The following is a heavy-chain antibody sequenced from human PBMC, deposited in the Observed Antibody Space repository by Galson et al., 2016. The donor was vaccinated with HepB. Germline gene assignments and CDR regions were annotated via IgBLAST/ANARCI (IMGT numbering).Heavy chain of an antibody. J-gene: IGHJ6*02. CDR3: ARASSISTLGRMDV. CDR1: GGSINTSY. D-gene: IGHD3-3*02. V-gene: IGHV4-59*01. CDR2: ISYSGNT. Sequence: SETLSLTCAVSGGSINTSYWSWIRQPPGKGLEWIGYISYSGNTNYNPPLKSRVTISIDTAKSQFSLNLDSVTTADAAVYYCARASSISTLGRMDVWGQGTTVTVSS.